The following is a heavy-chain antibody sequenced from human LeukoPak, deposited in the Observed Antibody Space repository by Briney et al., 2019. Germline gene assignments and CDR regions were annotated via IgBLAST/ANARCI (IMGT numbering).Heavy chain of an antibody. CDR3: ASGLELDY. J-gene: IGHJ4*02. V-gene: IGHV3-7*03. CDR2: IKEDGTRK. CDR1: GFTFSSHW. Sequence: GGSLRLSCAASGFTFSSHWMTWVRQAPGKGLEWVANIKEDGTRKNYMDSVKGRFTISRDNAKNSLYLQMNSLRAEDTAVYYCASGLELDYWGQGTLVTVSS.